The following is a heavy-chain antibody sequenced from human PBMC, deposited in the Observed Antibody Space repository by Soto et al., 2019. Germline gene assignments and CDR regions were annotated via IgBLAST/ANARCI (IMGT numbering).Heavy chain of an antibody. V-gene: IGHV4-59*12. Sequence: PSETLSLTCAVSGGSITNFFWSWIRQPPGKGLEWIGDIYYSGGPNYSPSLKSRVIISVDTAKNQFSLKLSSVTAADTAVYYCARDLRSSPTSTYCDYGRDVWGQGTTVTVSS. CDR2: IYYSGGP. CDR1: GGSITNFF. J-gene: IGHJ6*02. D-gene: IGHD6-13*01. CDR3: ARDLRSSPTSTYCDYGRDV.